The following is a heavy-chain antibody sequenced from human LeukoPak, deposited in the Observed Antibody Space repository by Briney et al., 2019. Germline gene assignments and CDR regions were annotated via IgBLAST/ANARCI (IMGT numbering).Heavy chain of an antibody. D-gene: IGHD6-13*01. CDR1: GFTFSSYG. J-gene: IGHJ4*02. V-gene: IGHV3-30*18. CDR2: ISYDGSNK. Sequence: GGSLRLSCAASGFTFSSYGMHWVRQAPGKGLEWVAVISYDGSNKYYADSVKGRFTISRDNSKNTLYLQMNSLRAEDTAVYYCAKDGILGIAAAGTEYYFDYWGQGTLVTVSS. CDR3: AKDGILGIAAAGTEYYFDY.